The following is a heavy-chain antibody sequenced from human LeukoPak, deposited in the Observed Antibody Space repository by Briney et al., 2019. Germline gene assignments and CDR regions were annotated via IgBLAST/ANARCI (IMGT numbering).Heavy chain of an antibody. CDR3: ASFFRGCYTDY. D-gene: IGHD3-3*01. CDR1: GGSFSGYY. CDR2: INHSGST. Sequence: SETLSLTCAVYGGSFSGYYWSWIRQPPGKGLEWIGEINHSGSTNYNPSLKSRVTISVDTSKNQFSLKLSSVTAADTAVYYCASFFRGCYTDYWGQGTLVTVSS. V-gene: IGHV4-34*01. J-gene: IGHJ4*02.